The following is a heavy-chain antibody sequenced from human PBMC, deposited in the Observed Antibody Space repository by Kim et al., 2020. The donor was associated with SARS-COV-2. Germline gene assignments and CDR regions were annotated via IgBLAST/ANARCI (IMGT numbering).Heavy chain of an antibody. J-gene: IGHJ4*02. Sequence: GGSLRLSCAASGFSFNNNYWMSWVRQAPGKGLEWVANIKEDGSERYYVDSVKGRFTVSRDNARNSLFLQMNSLSAEDTAVYYCARGDPGWLSTFDYWGRGTLVTVSS. D-gene: IGHD3-22*01. CDR1: GFSFNNNYW. V-gene: IGHV3-7*03. CDR3: ARGDPGWLSTFDY. CDR2: IKEDGSER.